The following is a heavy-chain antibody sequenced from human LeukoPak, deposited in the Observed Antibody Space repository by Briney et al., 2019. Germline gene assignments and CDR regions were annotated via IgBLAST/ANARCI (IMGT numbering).Heavy chain of an antibody. D-gene: IGHD2-15*01. CDR2: IHTSGST. Sequence: SETLSLTCTVSGGSISSGSYFWSWIRQSAGKGLEWIGRIHTSGSTNYNPSLKSRVTISLDTSKNQSSLKLSSVTAADTAVYYCARGGGWDAFDIWGQGTLVTVSS. J-gene: IGHJ3*02. V-gene: IGHV4-61*02. CDR3: ARGGGWDAFDI. CDR1: GGSISSGSYF.